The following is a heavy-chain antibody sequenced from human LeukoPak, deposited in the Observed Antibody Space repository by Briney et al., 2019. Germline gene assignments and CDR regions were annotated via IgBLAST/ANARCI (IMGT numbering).Heavy chain of an antibody. V-gene: IGHV3-48*01. CDR3: ARDWGILTGYYTPHYFDY. CDR2: ISSSSSTI. CDR1: GFIVSSNY. Sequence: GGSLRLSCAVSGFIVSSNYMSWVRQAPGKGLEWVSYISSSSSTIYYADSVKGRFTISRDNAKNSLYLQMNSLRAEDTAVYYCARDWGILTGYYTPHYFDYWGQGTLVTVSS. J-gene: IGHJ4*02. D-gene: IGHD3-9*01.